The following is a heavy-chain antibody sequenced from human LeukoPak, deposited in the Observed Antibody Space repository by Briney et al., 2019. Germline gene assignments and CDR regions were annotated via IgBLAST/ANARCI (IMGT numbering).Heavy chain of an antibody. CDR3: AVGVIADGVVDY. CDR2: IYYSGST. Sequence: SETLSLTCTVSGASICSTAYYWDWIRQPPGKGLEWIGTIYYSGSTYFNPSLKSRVTISVDTSKNQFSLKLSSVTAADAAVYYCAVGVIADGVVDYWGQGTLVTVSS. J-gene: IGHJ4*02. D-gene: IGHD2-21*01. CDR1: GASICSTAYY. V-gene: IGHV4-39*07.